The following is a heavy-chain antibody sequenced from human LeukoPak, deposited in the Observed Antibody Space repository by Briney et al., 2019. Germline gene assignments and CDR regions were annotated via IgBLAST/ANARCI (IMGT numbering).Heavy chain of an antibody. CDR3: AGNAPQVSQLDY. CDR1: GGSISSSSYY. J-gene: IGHJ4*02. Sequence: PSETLSLTCTVSGGSISSSSYYWGWIRQPPGKGLEWIGSIYYSGSTYYNPSLKSRVTISVDTSKNQFSLKLSSVTAADTAVYYCAGNAPQVSQLDYWGQGTLVTVSS. V-gene: IGHV4-39*07. CDR2: IYYSGST. D-gene: IGHD1-14*01.